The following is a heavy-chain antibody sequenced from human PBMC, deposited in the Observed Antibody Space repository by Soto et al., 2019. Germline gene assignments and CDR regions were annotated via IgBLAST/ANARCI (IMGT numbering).Heavy chain of an antibody. D-gene: IGHD3-22*01. CDR1: GGTFSSYA. CDR3: ARSSYYYDSSGYYYRWRDAFDI. V-gene: IGHV1-69*13. CDR2: IIPIFGTA. Sequence: GASVKVSCKASGGTFSSYAISWVRQAPGQGLEWMGGIIPIFGTANYAQKFQGRVTITADESTSTAYMELSSLRSEDTAVYYCARSSYYYDSSGYYYRWRDAFDIWGQGTMVTVSS. J-gene: IGHJ3*02.